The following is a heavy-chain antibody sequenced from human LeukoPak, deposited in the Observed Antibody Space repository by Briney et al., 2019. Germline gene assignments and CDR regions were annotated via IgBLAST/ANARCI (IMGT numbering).Heavy chain of an antibody. CDR1: GFNLSNDW. D-gene: IGHD2/OR15-2a*01. V-gene: IGHV3-74*01. CDR3: VRDIYFCVDV. CDR2: IKRDGVSA. Sequence: GGPLRLSCAPSGFNLSNDWMHWVRQEAGRGLVWVARIKRDGVSADYADSVKGRFPLSRDNAKKTVFLQMNSLRAEDTALYYCVRDIYFCVDVWGQGTTATVSS. J-gene: IGHJ6*02.